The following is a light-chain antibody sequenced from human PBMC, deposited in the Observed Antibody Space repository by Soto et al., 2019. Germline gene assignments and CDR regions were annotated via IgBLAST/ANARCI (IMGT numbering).Light chain of an antibody. J-gene: IGKJ4*01. V-gene: IGKV3-20*01. CDR2: GAS. CDR1: QSVSSNY. CDR3: QQYDSSPLT. Sequence: EIVLPQSPGTLSLSPGERATLSCRASQSVSSNYLAWYQQKPGQAPRLLIYGASSRATGIPDRFSGSGSGTDFTLTISRLEPEDFAVYYCQQYDSSPLTFGGGPKAEI.